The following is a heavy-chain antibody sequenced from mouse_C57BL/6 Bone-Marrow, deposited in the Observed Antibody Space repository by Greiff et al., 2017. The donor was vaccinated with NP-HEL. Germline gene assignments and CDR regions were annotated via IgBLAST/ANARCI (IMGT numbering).Heavy chain of an antibody. CDR3: TRWELNYPYYFDY. CDR2: IDPETGGT. V-gene: IGHV1-15*01. CDR1: GYTFTDYE. Sequence: QVQLKESGAELVRPGASVTLSCKASGYTFTDYEMHWVKQTPVHGLEWIGAIDPETGGTAYNQKFKGKAILTADKSSSTAYMELRSLTSEDSAVYYCTRWELNYPYYFDYWGQGTTLTVSS. J-gene: IGHJ2*01. D-gene: IGHD2-1*01.